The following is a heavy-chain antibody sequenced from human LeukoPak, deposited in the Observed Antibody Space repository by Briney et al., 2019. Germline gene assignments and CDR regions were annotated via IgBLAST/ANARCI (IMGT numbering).Heavy chain of an antibody. J-gene: IGHJ4*02. CDR1: GFTFDDYA. CDR3: ARVGY. CDR2: ISWNSGSI. Sequence: GGSLRLSCAASGFTFDDYAMHWVRHAPGKGLEWVSGISWNSGSIGYADSVKGRFTISRDNAKNSLYLQMNSLRAEDTAVYYCARVGYWGQGTLVTVSS. V-gene: IGHV3-9*01.